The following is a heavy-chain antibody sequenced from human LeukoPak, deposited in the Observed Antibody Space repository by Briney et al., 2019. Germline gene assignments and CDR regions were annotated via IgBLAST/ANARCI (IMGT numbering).Heavy chain of an antibody. CDR3: AREGSRRLYMDV. J-gene: IGHJ6*03. CDR1: GGSVTTGNW. Sequence: SETLSLTCAVSGGSVTTGNWWTWVRQSPDKGLEWIGEIYHNGSTNYNPSLKSRVTVSIENTKNHFSLRLTSLTAADTAVYYCAREGSRRLYMDVWGRGTTISVCS. V-gene: IGHV4-4*02. D-gene: IGHD2-15*01. CDR2: IYHNGST.